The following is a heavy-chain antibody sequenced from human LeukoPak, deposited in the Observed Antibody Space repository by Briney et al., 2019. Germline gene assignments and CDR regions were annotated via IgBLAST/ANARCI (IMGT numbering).Heavy chain of an antibody. V-gene: IGHV3-23*01. Sequence: GGSLRLSCAASGFTFSNYAISWVRQAPGKGLEWVSSISPSNISSYYADSVRGRFTISRDYSKNTLYLQMNSLRAEDTAVCYCAKDMGFRATNFDCWGQGTLVSVSS. CDR1: GFTFSNYA. CDR3: AKDMGFRATNFDC. CDR2: ISPSNISS. D-gene: IGHD1-26*01. J-gene: IGHJ4*02.